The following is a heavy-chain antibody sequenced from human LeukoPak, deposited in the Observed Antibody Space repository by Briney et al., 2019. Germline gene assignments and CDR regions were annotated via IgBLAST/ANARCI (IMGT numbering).Heavy chain of an antibody. Sequence: GGSLRLSCAASGFTFSSYSMNWVRQAPGKGLEWVSSISSSSSYIYYVDSVKGRFTISRDNAKNSLYLQMNSLRAEDTAVYYCAREAYDFWSGYYESSTFDYWGQGTLVTVSS. CDR2: ISSSSSYI. D-gene: IGHD3-3*01. V-gene: IGHV3-21*01. CDR1: GFTFSSYS. J-gene: IGHJ4*02. CDR3: AREAYDFWSGYYESSTFDY.